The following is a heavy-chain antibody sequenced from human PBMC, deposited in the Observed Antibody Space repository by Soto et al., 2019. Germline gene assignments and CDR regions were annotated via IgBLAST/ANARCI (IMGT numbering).Heavy chain of an antibody. V-gene: IGHV3-30*18. CDR3: AKGEGYYYDSSGYFLE. J-gene: IGHJ4*02. CDR2: ISYDGSNK. D-gene: IGHD3-22*01. Sequence: QVQLVESGGGVVQPGRSLRLSCAASGFTFSSYGMHWVRQAPGKGLEWVAVISYDGSNKYYADSVKGRFTISRDNSKNPLYLQMNSLRAEDTAVYYCAKGEGYYYDSSGYFLEWGQGTLVTVSS. CDR1: GFTFSSYG.